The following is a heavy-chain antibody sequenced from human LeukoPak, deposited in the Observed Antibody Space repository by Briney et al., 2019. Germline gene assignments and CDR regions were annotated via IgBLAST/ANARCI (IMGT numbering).Heavy chain of an antibody. J-gene: IGHJ4*02. CDR2: VSGSGGST. D-gene: IGHD3-3*02. CDR3: AKDAHVLSFLEWLLDPQRYFDY. Sequence: PGGSLRLFCATSGFTFSSYAMTWVRQAPGKGLEWVSTVSGSGGSTSYADSVKGRFTITRDNSKNTLYLQMNSLRPEDAAIYFCAKDAHVLSFLEWLLDPQRYFDYWGQGTRVTVSS. CDR1: GFTFSSYA. V-gene: IGHV3-23*01.